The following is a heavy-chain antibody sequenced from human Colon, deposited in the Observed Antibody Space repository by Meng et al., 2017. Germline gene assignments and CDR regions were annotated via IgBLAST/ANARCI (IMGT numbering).Heavy chain of an antibody. CDR3: ARRRYSSGWVHWYFDL. J-gene: IGHJ2*01. V-gene: IGHV5-51*01. D-gene: IGHD6-19*01. CDR1: GYSFTSYW. CDR2: IYPGDSDT. Sequence: GESLKISCKGSGYSFTSYWIGWVRQMPGKGLEWMGNIYPGDSDTRYSPSFQGQVTISADKSISTAYLQWSSLKASDTAMYYCARRRYSSGWVHWYFDLWGRGTLVTVSS.